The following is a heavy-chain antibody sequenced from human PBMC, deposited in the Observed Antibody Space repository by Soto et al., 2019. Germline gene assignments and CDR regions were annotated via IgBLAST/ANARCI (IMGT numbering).Heavy chain of an antibody. J-gene: IGHJ4*02. CDR3: ARDRGWSLFDY. CDR1: GVTFISYW. Sequence: PGGSLRLSCASSGVTFISYWMYWVRQAPGKGLVWVSRTNSDGSDTTYADSVKGRFTISRDNAKNTLYLQMNSLRAEDTAVYYCARDRGWSLFDYWGQGTLVTVSS. CDR2: TNSDGSDT. V-gene: IGHV3-74*01. D-gene: IGHD6-19*01.